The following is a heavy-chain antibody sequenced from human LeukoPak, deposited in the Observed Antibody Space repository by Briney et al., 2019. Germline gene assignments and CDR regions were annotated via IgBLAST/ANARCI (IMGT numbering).Heavy chain of an antibody. J-gene: IGHJ6*02. Sequence: ASVTVSCTASGGTFSSYAISWVRQAPGQGLEWMGGIIPIFGTANYAQKFQGRVTITADESTSTAYMELSSLRSEDTAVYYCARQGSSWSLPSYYYYGMDVWGQGTTVTVSS. D-gene: IGHD6-13*01. CDR3: ARQGSSWSLPSYYYYGMDV. CDR1: GGTFSSYA. CDR2: IIPIFGTA. V-gene: IGHV1-69*13.